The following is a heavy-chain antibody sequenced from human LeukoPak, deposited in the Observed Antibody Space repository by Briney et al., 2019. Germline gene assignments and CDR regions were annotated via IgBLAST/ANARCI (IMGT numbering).Heavy chain of an antibody. Sequence: GGSLRLSCVASGLSFRSYAMNWVRQAPGKGLECISTISDDSSFTYYADSVKGRSAISRDDSKNTLYLQMNNLKVEDTAVYYCAKGRCSGVGCDSFHSWGQGALVTVSS. CDR2: ISDDSSFT. CDR1: GLSFRSYA. D-gene: IGHD2-15*01. J-gene: IGHJ4*02. CDR3: AKGRCSGVGCDSFHS. V-gene: IGHV3-23*01.